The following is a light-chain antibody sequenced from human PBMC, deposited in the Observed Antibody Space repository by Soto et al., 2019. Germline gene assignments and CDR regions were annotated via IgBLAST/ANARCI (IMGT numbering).Light chain of an antibody. J-gene: IGLJ1*01. CDR2: SSN. Sequence: QSVLTQPPSASGTPGQRVTISCSGSSSNIGSHTLNWYQHLPGTAPKLLIYSSNQRPSGVPDRFSASKSGTSASLAISGLQSEDEADYYCASYAASNVFGTGTKVTVL. CDR1: SSNIGSHT. CDR3: ASYAASNV. V-gene: IGLV1-44*01.